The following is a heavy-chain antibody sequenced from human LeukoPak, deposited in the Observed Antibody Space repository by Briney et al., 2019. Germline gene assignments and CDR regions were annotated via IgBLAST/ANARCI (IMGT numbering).Heavy chain of an antibody. D-gene: IGHD6-19*01. CDR1: GYTFTRYA. J-gene: IGHJ3*01. CDR3: ARDYTSAEWLGFAFDV. V-gene: IGHV1-18*01. CDR2: INPFNGNT. Sequence: ASVKVSCTASGYTFTRYAISWVRQAPGQGLEWIGWINPFNGNTNDAERFQGRVIMTTDTSTRTAYMELRSLRSDDTAVYYCARDYTSAEWLGFAFDVWGQGTVVSVSS.